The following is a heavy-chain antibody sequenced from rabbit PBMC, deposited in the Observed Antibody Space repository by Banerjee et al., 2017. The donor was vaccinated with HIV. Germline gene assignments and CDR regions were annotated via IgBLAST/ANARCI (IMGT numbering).Heavy chain of an antibody. Sequence: QSLEESGGDLVKPEGSLTLTCTASGFTLSSYYMCWVRQAPGKGLEWIACIYGGSSGNTHYASWAKGRFTISKTSSTTVTLQMTSLTAADTATYFCARNSYGVIAYGYARYGMDLWGQGTLVTVS. CDR3: ARNSYGVIAYGYARYGMDL. D-gene: IGHD6-1*01. V-gene: IGHV1S40*01. J-gene: IGHJ6*01. CDR1: GFTLSSYY. CDR2: IYGGSSGNT.